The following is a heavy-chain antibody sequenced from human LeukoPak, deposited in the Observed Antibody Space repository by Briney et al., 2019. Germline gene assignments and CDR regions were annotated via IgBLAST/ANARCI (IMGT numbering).Heavy chain of an antibody. CDR2: VPSSGGST. Sequence: QPGGSLRLSCAASGFTFSMYAMNRVRQGPGKGLEWVSIVPSSGGSTYYADSVKGRFTISRDNSKNTLYLQMNSLRAEDTAVYYCALEFGDYRGRGGYFDHWGQGTLVTVSS. J-gene: IGHJ4*02. CDR3: ALEFGDYRGRGGYFDH. D-gene: IGHD4-17*01. V-gene: IGHV3-23*01. CDR1: GFTFSMYA.